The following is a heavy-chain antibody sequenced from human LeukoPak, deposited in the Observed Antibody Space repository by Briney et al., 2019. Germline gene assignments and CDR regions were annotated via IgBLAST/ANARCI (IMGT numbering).Heavy chain of an antibody. CDR3: ARRRGHNFDY. V-gene: IGHV4-39*01. CDR1: GDSISSSSYY. D-gene: IGHD5-18*01. Sequence: SETLSPTCTVSGDSISSSSYYWGWIRQPPGKGLEWIGSIYYSGSTYYNPSLKSRVTISVDTSKNQFSLKLSSVTAADTAVYYCARRRGHNFDYWGQGTLVTVSS. J-gene: IGHJ4*02. CDR2: IYYSGST.